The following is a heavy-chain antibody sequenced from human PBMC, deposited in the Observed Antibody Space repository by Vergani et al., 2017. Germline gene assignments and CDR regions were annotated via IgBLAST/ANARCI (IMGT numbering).Heavy chain of an antibody. CDR2: IGTAGDT. J-gene: IGHJ5*02. CDR1: GFTFSSYD. CDR3: ARGRPYYYGSGSYYWFDP. D-gene: IGHD3-10*01. Sequence: EVQLVESGGGLVQPGGSLRLSCAASGFTFSSYDMHWVRQATGKGLEWVSAIGTAGDTYYPGSVKGRCTISRENAKNSLYLQMNSLRAGDTAVYYCARGRPYYYGSGSYYWFDPWGQGTLVTVSS. V-gene: IGHV3-13*04.